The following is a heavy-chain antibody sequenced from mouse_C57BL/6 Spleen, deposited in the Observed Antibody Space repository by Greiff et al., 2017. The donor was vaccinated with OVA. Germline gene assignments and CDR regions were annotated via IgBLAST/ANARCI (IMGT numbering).Heavy chain of an antibody. CDR1: GYTFTEYT. V-gene: IGHV1-62-2*01. CDR2: FYPVSGSI. D-gene: IGHD2-4*01. J-gene: IGHJ3*01. CDR3: ARHDRGDYDGFAY. Sequence: VQLQQSGAELVKPGASVKLSCEASGYTFTEYTIHWIKQRSGQGLEWVGWFYPVSGSIKYNEKFKDKATLTADKTSSTVYMELSGLTSEDSAVYFCARHDRGDYDGFAYWGQGTLVTVSA.